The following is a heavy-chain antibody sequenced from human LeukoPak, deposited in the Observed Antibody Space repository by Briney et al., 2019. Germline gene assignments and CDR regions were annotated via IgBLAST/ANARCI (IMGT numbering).Heavy chain of an antibody. Sequence: SETLSLTCTVSGXSISSYYGSWIRQPPGKGQEWIGYIYYSGSTNYNPSLKSRVTISVDTSKNQFSLKLRSVTAADTAVYYCATDRTGTNWFDPWGQGTLVTVSS. CDR3: ATDRTGTNWFDP. V-gene: IGHV4-59*01. J-gene: IGHJ5*02. D-gene: IGHD1-1*01. CDR2: IYYSGST. CDR1: GXSISSYY.